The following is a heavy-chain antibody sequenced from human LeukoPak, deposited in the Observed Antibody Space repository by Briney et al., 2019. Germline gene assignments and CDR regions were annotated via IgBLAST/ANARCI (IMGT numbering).Heavy chain of an antibody. V-gene: IGHV3-21*01. J-gene: IGHJ4*02. CDR2: ISATGSYI. CDR3: ANTDYLGY. CDR1: GFTFSAYA. Sequence: GGSLRLSCAASGFTFSAYAMSWVRQAPGKGLEWVSSISATGSYIYYADSVKGRFTISRDNAKNSLFLQMNNLRAEDTAVYYCANTDYLGYWGQGTLVTVSS.